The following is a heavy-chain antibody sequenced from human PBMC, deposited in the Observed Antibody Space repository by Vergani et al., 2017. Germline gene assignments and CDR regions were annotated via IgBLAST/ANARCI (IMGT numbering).Heavy chain of an antibody. Sequence: EVQLVESGGGLVQPGGSLRLSCAASGFTFSSYWMSWVRQAPGKGLEWVANIKQDGSEKYYVDSVKGRFTISRDNAKNSLYLQMNSRRTEDTAVYYCARVGVEGYYDSSGYYLDYWGQGTLVTVSS. CDR3: ARVGVEGYYDSSGYYLDY. CDR1: GFTFSSYW. J-gene: IGHJ4*02. V-gene: IGHV3-7*03. CDR2: IKQDGSEK. D-gene: IGHD3-22*01.